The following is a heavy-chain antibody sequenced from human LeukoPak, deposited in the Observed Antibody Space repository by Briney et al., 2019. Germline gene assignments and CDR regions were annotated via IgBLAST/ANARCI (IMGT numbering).Heavy chain of an antibody. J-gene: IGHJ4*02. D-gene: IGHD1-7*01. V-gene: IGHV3-30*02. Sequence: GGSLRLSCAASGFTFSSYGMHWVRQAPGKGLEWVAFIRYDGSNKYYADSVKGRFTISRDNAKNSLYLQMNSLRAEDTAVYYCAREDGNTFDYWGQGTLVTVSS. CDR2: IRYDGSNK. CDR3: AREDGNTFDY. CDR1: GFTFSSYG.